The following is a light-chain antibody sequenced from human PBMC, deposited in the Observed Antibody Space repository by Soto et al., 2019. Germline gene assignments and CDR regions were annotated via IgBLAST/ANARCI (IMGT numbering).Light chain of an antibody. CDR2: DVT. J-gene: IGLJ1*01. Sequence: QSVLTQPPSATGSPGQSVPISCTGTSSDVGGYDYVSWYQQHPGKAPKLMIYDVTTRPSGVPDRFSGSKSANTASLTVSGLQAEDEADYYCSSYAGTHIVFGTGTKVTVL. CDR3: SSYAGTHIV. V-gene: IGLV2-8*01. CDR1: SSDVGGYDY.